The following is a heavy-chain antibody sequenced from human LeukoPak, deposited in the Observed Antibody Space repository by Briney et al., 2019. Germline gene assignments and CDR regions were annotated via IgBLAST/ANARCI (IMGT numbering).Heavy chain of an antibody. CDR3: ASLVLQANYYYGMDV. CDR2: INPNSGGT. V-gene: IGHV1-2*02. Sequence: GASVKVSCKASGYTFTSYGISWVRQAPGQGLEWMGWINPNSGGTNYAQKFQGRVTMTRDTSISTAYMELSRLRSDDTAVYYCASLVLQANYYYGMDVWGQGTTVTVSS. CDR1: GYTFTSYG. D-gene: IGHD2/OR15-2a*01. J-gene: IGHJ6*02.